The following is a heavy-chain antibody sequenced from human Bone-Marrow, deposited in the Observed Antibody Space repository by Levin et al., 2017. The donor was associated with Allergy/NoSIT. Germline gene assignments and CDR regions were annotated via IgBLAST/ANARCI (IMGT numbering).Heavy chain of an antibody. Sequence: PGGSLRLSCITSGFIFNSEGMHWVRQAPGKGLEWVALISFDGSKKYYGDTVKGRFTISRDNSKNTLLLQMDNLRPEDTALYYCAKGSFLLDSWGQGTLVTASS. CDR2: ISFDGSKK. CDR3: AKGSFLLDS. J-gene: IGHJ4*02. CDR1: GFIFNSEG. V-gene: IGHV3-30*02. D-gene: IGHD3-10*01.